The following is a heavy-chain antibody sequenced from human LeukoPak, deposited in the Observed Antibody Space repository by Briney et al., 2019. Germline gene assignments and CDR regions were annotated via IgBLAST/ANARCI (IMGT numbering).Heavy chain of an antibody. CDR2: IYYSGST. D-gene: IGHD4-17*01. J-gene: IGHJ3*02. V-gene: IGHV4-59*01. CDR3: ATPYGDDAFDI. Sequence: SETLSLTCTVSGVSISSYYWSWIRQPPGKGLEWIGYIYYSGSTNSNPSLKSRVTISVDTSKNQFFLKLSPVTAADTAVYYCATPYGDDAFDIWGQGTMVTVSS. CDR1: GVSISSYY.